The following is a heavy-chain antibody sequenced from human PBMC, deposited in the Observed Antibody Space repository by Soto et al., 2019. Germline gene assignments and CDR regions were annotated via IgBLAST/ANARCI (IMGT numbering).Heavy chain of an antibody. J-gene: IGHJ4*02. CDR2: IYYSGST. Sequence: SETLSLTCTVSGGSISSYYWSWIRQPPGKGLEWIGYIYYSGSTNYNPSLKSRVTISVDTSKNQFSLKLSSVTAADTAVYYCARDEDLDYWGQGTLVTVSS. CDR1: GGSISSYY. CDR3: ARDEDLDY. V-gene: IGHV4-59*01.